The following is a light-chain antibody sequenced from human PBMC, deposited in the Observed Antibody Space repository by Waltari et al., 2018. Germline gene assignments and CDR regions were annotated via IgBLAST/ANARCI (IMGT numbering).Light chain of an antibody. V-gene: IGKV4-1*01. Sequence: DIVMTQSPDSLAVSLGERAPINCNSRQSVFHNSNNKNYLAWFQQKAGQPPKLLVYWASTRQSGVPDRFSGSGTETDFTLTISGLQAEDVAVYYCQQYFSGPYTFGQGTRLEIK. CDR2: WAS. CDR1: QSVFHNSNNKNY. J-gene: IGKJ2*01. CDR3: QQYFSGPYT.